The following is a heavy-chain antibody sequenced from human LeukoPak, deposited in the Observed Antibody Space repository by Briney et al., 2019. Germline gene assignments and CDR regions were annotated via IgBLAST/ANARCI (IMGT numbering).Heavy chain of an antibody. Sequence: GGSLRLSCAASGFTFSSYAMSWVRQAPGERLEWVSAISGGGGSTYYADSVKGRFTISRDNSKNTLYLQMNSLRADDTAVYYCAKIDGSLGYCSSTSCYDGWFDPWGQGTLVTVSS. CDR1: GFTFSSYA. CDR2: ISGGGGST. D-gene: IGHD2-2*01. V-gene: IGHV3-23*01. J-gene: IGHJ5*02. CDR3: AKIDGSLGYCSSTSCYDGWFDP.